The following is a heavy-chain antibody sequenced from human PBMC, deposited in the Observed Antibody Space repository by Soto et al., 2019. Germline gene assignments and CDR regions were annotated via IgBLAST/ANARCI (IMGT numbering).Heavy chain of an antibody. D-gene: IGHD2-15*01. CDR3: ATGAYCSGGSCSDYYYYYYGMDL. CDR1: GFTFRSSA. V-gene: IGHV1-58*01. J-gene: IGHJ6*02. Sequence: ASVKVSCKTSGFTFRSSAVQWVRQARGQRLEWIGWLVVGTGNTNYAQKFQQRVTISSDRSTNTVSMELSSLTSEDTAVYYCATGAYCSGGSCSDYYYYYYGMDLWGQGTTVTVSS. CDR2: LVVGTGNT.